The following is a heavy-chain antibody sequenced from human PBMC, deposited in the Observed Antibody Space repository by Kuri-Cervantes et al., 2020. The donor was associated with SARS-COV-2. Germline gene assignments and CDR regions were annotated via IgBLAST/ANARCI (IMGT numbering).Heavy chain of an antibody. J-gene: IGHJ4*02. CDR2: ISAYNGNT. D-gene: IGHD6-19*01. Sequence: ASVKVSCKASCYTFTSYGISWVRQAPGQVLEWMGWISAYNGNTNYAQKLQGRVTITTDTSTSTAYMELRSLRYDDTAVYYCARVAVAAFDYWGQGTLVTVSS. CDR3: ARVAVAAFDY. CDR1: CYTFTSYG. V-gene: IGHV1-18*01.